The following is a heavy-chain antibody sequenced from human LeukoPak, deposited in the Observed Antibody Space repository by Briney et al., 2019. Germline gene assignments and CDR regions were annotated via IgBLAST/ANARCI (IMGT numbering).Heavy chain of an antibody. V-gene: IGHV4-34*01. CDR3: ARTAEGIVGATSFDY. Sequence: PSETLSLTCAVYGGSFSGYYWSWIRQPPGKGLEWIGEINHSGSTNYNPSLKSRVTISVDTSKNQFSLKLSSVTAADTAVYYCARTAEGIVGATSFDYWGQGTLVTVSS. CDR2: INHSGST. D-gene: IGHD1-26*01. CDR1: GGSFSGYY. J-gene: IGHJ4*02.